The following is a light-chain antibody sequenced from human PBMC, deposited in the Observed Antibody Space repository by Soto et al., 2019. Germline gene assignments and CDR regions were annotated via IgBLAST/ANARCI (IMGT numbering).Light chain of an antibody. CDR1: QSVSNNY. CDR3: QQYCSSPRT. J-gene: IGKJ1*01. Sequence: EIVLTQSPGTLSLSPGERATLSCRASQSVSNNYLASYQQKSGQAPRLLIYGASNRVTGIPDRFSGSGSGTDFTLSISRLEPEDFAEYYCQQYCSSPRTFGQGTKVEIK. CDR2: GAS. V-gene: IGKV3-20*01.